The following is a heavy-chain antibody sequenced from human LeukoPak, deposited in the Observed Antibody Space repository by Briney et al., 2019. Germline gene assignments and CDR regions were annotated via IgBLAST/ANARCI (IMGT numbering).Heavy chain of an antibody. J-gene: IGHJ3*02. CDR1: GFTVSSNY. CDR2: MYSGGDT. V-gene: IGHV3-53*01. Sequence: GGSLRLSCAASGFTVSSNYMSWVRQAPGKGLEWVSVMYSGGDTYYADSVKGRFTISRDNSKNTLYLQMNNLRVEDTAVYYCAGTLYSGYGLGSLGAFDILGQGTMVSVSS. D-gene: IGHD5-12*01. CDR3: AGTLYSGYGLGSLGAFDI.